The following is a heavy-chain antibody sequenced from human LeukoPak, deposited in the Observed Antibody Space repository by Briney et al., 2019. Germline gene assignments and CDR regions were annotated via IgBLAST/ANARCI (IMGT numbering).Heavy chain of an antibody. J-gene: IGHJ4*02. D-gene: IGHD3-3*01. V-gene: IGHV3-23*01. CDR2: ISGSGGST. CDR3: AKGASDDFWSGYYSDY. CDR1: GFPFSSYA. Sequence: GGSLSLSCAASGFPFSSYAMSWVRPAPGKGLEWVSAISGSGGSTYYADSVKGRFTISRDNSKNTLYLQMNSLRAEDTAVYYCAKGASDDFWSGYYSDYWGQGTLVTVSS.